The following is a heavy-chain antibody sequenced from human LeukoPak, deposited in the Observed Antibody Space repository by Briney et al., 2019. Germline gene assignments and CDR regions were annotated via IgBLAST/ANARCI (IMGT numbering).Heavy chain of an antibody. CDR1: GYTFTSYD. CDR2: MNPNSGNT. Sequence: ASVKVSCKASGYTFTSYDINWVRQATGQGLEWMGWMNPNSGNTGYAQKFQGRVTITRNTSISTAYMELSSLRSEDTAVYYCARSTPKQWLYDYWGQGTLVTVSS. CDR3: ARSTPKQWLYDY. V-gene: IGHV1-8*03. D-gene: IGHD6-19*01. J-gene: IGHJ4*02.